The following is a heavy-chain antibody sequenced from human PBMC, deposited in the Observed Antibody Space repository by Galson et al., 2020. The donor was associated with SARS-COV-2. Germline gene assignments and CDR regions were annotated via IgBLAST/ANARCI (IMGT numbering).Heavy chain of an antibody. J-gene: IGHJ4*02. V-gene: IGHV3-30*04. CDR1: GFTFGSYA. CDR3: VRDVNLFLDS. Sequence: LRLSCAASGFTFGSYAVHWVGQTPGKGPERVAFSSHYGRHTYHGDTVTGPFTISRDNSMNTLYLQMDSLRPDDTAVYYCVRDVNLFLDSWGQGNLVTVSS. D-gene: IGHD3-16*02. CDR2: SSHYGRHT.